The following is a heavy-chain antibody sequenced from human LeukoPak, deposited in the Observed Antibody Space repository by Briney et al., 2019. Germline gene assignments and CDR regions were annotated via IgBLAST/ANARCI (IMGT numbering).Heavy chain of an antibody. CDR1: GFTFSSYA. D-gene: IGHD2-15*01. CDR3: AKIVVVVAATPRRQDFDY. J-gene: IGHJ4*02. CDR2: ISSNGGST. V-gene: IGHV3-64*01. Sequence: GGSLRLSCAASGFTFSSYAMHWVRQAPGKGLEYVSAISSNGGSTYYANSVKGRFTISRDNSKNTLYLQMGSLRAEDMAVYYCAKIVVVVAATPRRQDFDYWGQGTLVTVSS.